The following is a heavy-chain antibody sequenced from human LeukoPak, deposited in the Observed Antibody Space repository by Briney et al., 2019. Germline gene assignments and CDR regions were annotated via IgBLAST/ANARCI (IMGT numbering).Heavy chain of an antibody. D-gene: IGHD2-21*02. CDR1: GGSIRNGGYY. CDR3: AREVHCGGDCYSGWFDP. Sequence: ASQTLSLTCTVSGGSIRNGGYYWSWIRQHPGKGPEWIGYIYYSGSTFYNPSLKSRLTISVDTSKNQFSLKLSSVTAADTAVYYCAREVHCGGDCYSGWFDPWGQGTLVTVSS. CDR2: IYYSGST. J-gene: IGHJ5*02. V-gene: IGHV4-31*03.